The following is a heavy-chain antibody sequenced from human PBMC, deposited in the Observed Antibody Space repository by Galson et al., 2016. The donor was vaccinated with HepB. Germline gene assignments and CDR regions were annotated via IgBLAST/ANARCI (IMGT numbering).Heavy chain of an antibody. CDR2: TYSRSKWYN. D-gene: IGHD3-16*01. CDR1: GDSVSSNSSA. Sequence: CDISGDSVSSNSSAWNWIRQSPSRGLEWLGRTYSRSKWYNHYAVSVKSRITINPDTSKNQISLQLNSVTPEDTAVYYCARETVRALGGLDYWGQGTLVTISS. J-gene: IGHJ4*02. CDR3: ARETVRALGGLDY. V-gene: IGHV6-1*01.